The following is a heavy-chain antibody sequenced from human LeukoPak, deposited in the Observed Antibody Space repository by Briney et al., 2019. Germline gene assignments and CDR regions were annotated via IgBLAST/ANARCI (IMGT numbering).Heavy chain of an antibody. CDR3: AKGSIYYDSSGYFDY. V-gene: IGHV3-23*01. Sequence: GGSLRLSCAASGFTFSNYGMHWVRQAPGKGLEWVSAISGSGGSTYYADSVKGRFTISRDNSKNTLYLQMNSLRAEDTAVYYCAKGSIYYDSSGYFDYWGQGTLVTVSP. J-gene: IGHJ4*02. CDR2: ISGSGGST. CDR1: GFTFSNYG. D-gene: IGHD3-22*01.